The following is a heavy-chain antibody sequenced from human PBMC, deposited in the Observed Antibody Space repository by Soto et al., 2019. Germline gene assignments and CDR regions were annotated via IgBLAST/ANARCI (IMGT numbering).Heavy chain of an antibody. Sequence: GESLKISCKGSGYSFTSYWIGWVRQMPGKGLEWMGIIYPGDSDTRYSPSFQGQVTISADKPISPAYLQWSSLKASDTAMYYCARSLSQLDIRDWGQGTLVTVSS. J-gene: IGHJ1*01. CDR2: IYPGDSDT. CDR1: GYSFTSYW. D-gene: IGHD6-6*01. CDR3: ARSLSQLDIRD. V-gene: IGHV5-51*04.